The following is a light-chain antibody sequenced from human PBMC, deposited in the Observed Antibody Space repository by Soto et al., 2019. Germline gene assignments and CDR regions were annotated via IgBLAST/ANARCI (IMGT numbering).Light chain of an antibody. CDR2: DVS. J-gene: IGLJ2*01. CDR1: SSDIGGYNY. Sequence: QSALTQPASVSGSPGQSITISCTGTSSDIGGYNYVSWYQQHPGKAPELMIYDVSYRPSGVSNRFSGSKSGNTASLTISGLQAEDEADYYCSSYTGSSTVVFGGGTKLTVL. V-gene: IGLV2-14*01. CDR3: SSYTGSSTVV.